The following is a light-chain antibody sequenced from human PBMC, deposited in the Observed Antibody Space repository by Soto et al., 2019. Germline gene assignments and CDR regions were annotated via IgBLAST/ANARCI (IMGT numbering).Light chain of an antibody. CDR2: HLN. J-gene: IGLJ2*01. Sequence: QAVVTQEPSFSVSPGGTVTLTCGLSSGSVSTCYYPRWNQQTPGQAPRTLIYHLNTRSSGVPHRFSGSILGNKAALIITGAQAHDYCVLYVGSGVVFGGGTKVTVL. V-gene: IGLV8-61*01. CDR3: VLYVGSGVV. CDR1: SGSVSTCYY.